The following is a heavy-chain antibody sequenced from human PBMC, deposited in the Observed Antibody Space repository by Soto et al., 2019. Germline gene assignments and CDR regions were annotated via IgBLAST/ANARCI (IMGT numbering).Heavy chain of an antibody. D-gene: IGHD2-21*02. V-gene: IGHV4-39*01. J-gene: IGHJ6*02. CDR3: ARQGAYCGGDCYSRGMDV. CDR1: GGSISSSSYY. Sequence: SETLSLTCTVSGGSISSSSYYWGWIRQPPGKGLEWIGSIYYSGSTYYNPSLKSRVTISVDTSKNQLSLKLSSVTAADTAVYYCARQGAYCGGDCYSRGMDVWGQGTTVTVSS. CDR2: IYYSGST.